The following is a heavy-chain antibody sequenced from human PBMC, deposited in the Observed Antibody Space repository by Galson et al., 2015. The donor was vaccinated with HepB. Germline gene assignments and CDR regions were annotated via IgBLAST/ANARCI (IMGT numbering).Heavy chain of an antibody. J-gene: IGHJ4*02. CDR3: AKGSTSTDYFDY. V-gene: IGHV3-9*01. Sequence: SLRLSCAASGFTFDDYAMHWVRQAPGKGLEWVSGISWNSGSIGYADSVKGRFTISRDNAKNSLYLQMNSLRAEDTALYYCAKGSTSTDYFDYWGQGTLVTVSS. CDR1: GFTFDDYA. D-gene: IGHD2-2*01. CDR2: ISWNSGSI.